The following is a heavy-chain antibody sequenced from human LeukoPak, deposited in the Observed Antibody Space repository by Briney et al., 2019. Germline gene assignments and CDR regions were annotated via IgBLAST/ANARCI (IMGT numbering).Heavy chain of an antibody. CDR3: ARATYYYDSSGYYSYYMDV. CDR1: GYSFTSYW. Sequence: GESLKISCKGSGYSFTSYWTGWVRQMPGKGLEWMGIIYPGDSDTRYSPSFQGQVTISADKSISTAYLQWSSLKASDTAMYYCARATYYYDSSGYYSYYMDVWGKGTTVTISS. V-gene: IGHV5-51*01. D-gene: IGHD3-22*01. J-gene: IGHJ6*03. CDR2: IYPGDSDT.